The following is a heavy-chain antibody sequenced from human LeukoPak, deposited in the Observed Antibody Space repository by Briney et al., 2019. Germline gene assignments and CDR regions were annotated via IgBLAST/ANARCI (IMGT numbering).Heavy chain of an antibody. Sequence: SETLSLTCAVYGGSFSGYYWSWIRQPPGKGLEWIGEINHSGSTNYNPSLKSRVTISVDTSKNQFSLKLSSVTAADTAVYYCARDIYFDYWGQGTLVTVSS. CDR2: INHSGST. CDR3: ARDIYFDY. V-gene: IGHV4-34*01. J-gene: IGHJ4*02. CDR1: GGSFSGYY.